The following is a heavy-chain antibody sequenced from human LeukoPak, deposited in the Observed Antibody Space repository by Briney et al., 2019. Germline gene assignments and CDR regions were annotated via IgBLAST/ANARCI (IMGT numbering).Heavy chain of an antibody. D-gene: IGHD3-22*01. CDR1: AYTFSSYE. CDR2: ISGSGGST. V-gene: IGHV3-23*01. CDR3: AKDRSSYYYDSSGYSPFDY. J-gene: IGHJ4*02. Sequence: PGGSLRLSCTPSAYTFSSYEINWVRQAPGKGLEWVSAISGSGGSTYYADSVKGRFTISRDNSKNTLYLQMNSLRAEDTAVYYCAKDRSSYYYDSSGYSPFDYWGQGTLVTVSS.